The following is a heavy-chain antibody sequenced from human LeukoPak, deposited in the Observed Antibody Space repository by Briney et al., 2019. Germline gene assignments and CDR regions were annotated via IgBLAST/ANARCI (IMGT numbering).Heavy chain of an antibody. CDR2: IIPIFGIA. Sequence: GSSVKLSCKASGGTFTSYAISWVRQAPGHGLGWMGRIIPIFGIANYAQKFQGRVTITADKSTSTAYMELSSLRSEDTAVYYCARGGGSYSDDAFDIWGQGTMVTVSS. D-gene: IGHD1-26*01. CDR1: GGTFTSYA. V-gene: IGHV1-69*04. J-gene: IGHJ3*02. CDR3: ARGGGSYSDDAFDI.